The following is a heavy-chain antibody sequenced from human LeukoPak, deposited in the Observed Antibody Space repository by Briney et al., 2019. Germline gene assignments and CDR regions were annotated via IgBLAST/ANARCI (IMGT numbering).Heavy chain of an antibody. V-gene: IGHV3-33*01. CDR2: IWYDGSNK. CDR3: ARDREYYDFWSGPFYYMDV. J-gene: IGHJ6*03. Sequence: GGSLRLSCAASGFTFSSYGMHWVRQAPGKGLEWVAVIWYDGSNKYYADSVKGRFTISRDNSKNTLYLQMNSLRAEDTAVYYCARDREYYDFWSGPFYYMDVWGKGTTVTVSS. D-gene: IGHD3-3*01. CDR1: GFTFSSYG.